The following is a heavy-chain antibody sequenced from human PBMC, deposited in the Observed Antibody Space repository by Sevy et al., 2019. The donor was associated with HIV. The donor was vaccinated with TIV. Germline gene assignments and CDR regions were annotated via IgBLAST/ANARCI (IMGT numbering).Heavy chain of an antibody. CDR2: IYYSGST. V-gene: IGHV4-39*01. D-gene: IGHD3-16*02. Sequence: SETLSLTCTVSGGSISSSSYYWGWIRQPPGKGLEWIGSIYYSGSTYYDPSLKSRVTISVDTYKNQFYLRRSSVTAAATAVYYFARGGLRIVVSDYIWGSYRPPPLLGMDVWGQGTTVTVSS. J-gene: IGHJ6*02. CDR1: GGSISSSSYY. CDR3: ARGGLRIVVSDYIWGSYRPPPLLGMDV.